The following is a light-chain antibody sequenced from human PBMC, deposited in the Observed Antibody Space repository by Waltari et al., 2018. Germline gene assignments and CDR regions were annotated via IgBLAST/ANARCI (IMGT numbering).Light chain of an antibody. V-gene: IGKV1-5*03. CDR3: QQYDDFPST. J-gene: IGKJ2*01. Sequence: DIQMTQSPSTLSVSVGDRVTITCRASQNIITWLAWYQQKPGKPPRLLFHTASILETGVPSRFSGSGSGTTFTLTINSLQPDDFATYYCQQYDDFPSTFGQGTKLEI. CDR1: QNIITW. CDR2: TAS.